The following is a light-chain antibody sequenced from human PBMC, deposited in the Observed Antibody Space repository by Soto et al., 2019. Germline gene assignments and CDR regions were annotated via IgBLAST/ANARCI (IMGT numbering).Light chain of an antibody. Sequence: DIQMTQSPSILSASVGDRVTITCRASQSIDTWLAWYQQKPGNAPKLLISKASTLESGVPSRFSGSGSGTDFTLTISSLQPEDFATYYCQHYKSYGVTFGQGTKLEIK. V-gene: IGKV1-5*03. CDR2: KAS. CDR3: QHYKSYGVT. J-gene: IGKJ2*01. CDR1: QSIDTW.